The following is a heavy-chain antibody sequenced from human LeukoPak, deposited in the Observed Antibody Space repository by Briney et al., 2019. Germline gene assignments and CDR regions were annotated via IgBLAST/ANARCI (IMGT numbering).Heavy chain of an antibody. V-gene: IGHV4-61*02. CDR1: GGSISSGSYY. CDR3: ARDPGYSFRSDHYYYMDV. CDR2: IYTSGST. J-gene: IGHJ6*03. D-gene: IGHD5-18*01. Sequence: SETLSLTCTVSGGSISSGSYYWSWIRQPAGKGLEWIGRIYTSGSTNYNPSLKSRVTISVDTSKNQFSLKLSSVTAADTAVYYCARDPGYSFRSDHYYYMDVWGKGTTVTVSS.